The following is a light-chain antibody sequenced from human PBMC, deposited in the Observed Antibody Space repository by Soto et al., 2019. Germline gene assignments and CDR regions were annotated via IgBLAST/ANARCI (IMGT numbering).Light chain of an antibody. J-gene: IGLJ1*01. CDR3: CLYTTATFYV. V-gene: IGLV2-18*01. CDR2: EVN. Sequence: QSVLTQPPSVSGSPGQSVTISCTGSSSDIGSYSRISWYQRPPGSAPKLIIYEVNFRPSGVPDRFSGSRSGNTASLTISGLQPEDEADYYCCLYTTATFYVFGTGTKVTVL. CDR1: SSDIGSYSR.